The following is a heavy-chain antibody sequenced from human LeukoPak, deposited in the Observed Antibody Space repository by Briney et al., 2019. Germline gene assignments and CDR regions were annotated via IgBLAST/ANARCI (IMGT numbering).Heavy chain of an antibody. J-gene: IGHJ3*02. Sequence: GGSLRLSCAASGFTFDDYGMSWVRQAPGKGLEWVSGINWNGGSTGYADSVKGRFTISRDNAKNSLYLQMNSLRAEDAALYYCARDGLFLVAAVRGAFDIWGQGTMVTVSS. CDR3: ARDGLFLVAAVRGAFDI. CDR1: GFTFDDYG. V-gene: IGHV3-20*04. D-gene: IGHD5-12*01. CDR2: INWNGGST.